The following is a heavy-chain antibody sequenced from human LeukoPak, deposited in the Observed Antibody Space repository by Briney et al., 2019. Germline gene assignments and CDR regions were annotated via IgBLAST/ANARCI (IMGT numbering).Heavy chain of an antibody. D-gene: IGHD6-13*01. Sequence: GGSLRLSCAASGFTFSSYAMHWVRQAPGKGLEWVAVISYDGSNKYYADSVKGRFTISRDNSKNTLYLQMNSLRAEDTAVYYCARVRGIAAAVNYFDYWGQGTLVTVSS. CDR1: GFTFSSYA. J-gene: IGHJ4*02. CDR3: ARVRGIAAAVNYFDY. V-gene: IGHV3-30-3*01. CDR2: ISYDGSNK.